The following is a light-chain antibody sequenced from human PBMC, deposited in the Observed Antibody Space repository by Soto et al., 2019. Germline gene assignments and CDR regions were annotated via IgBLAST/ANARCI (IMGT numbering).Light chain of an antibody. Sequence: IVLTQSPATLSLSPGERATLSCRASQSVGTYLAWYQQKPGQPPKLLIVWASTRASGVPDRFSGSGSGTDFTLSIGSLQAEDVAVYYCQQYYHAPITFGQGTRLEIK. CDR2: WAS. CDR3: QQYYHAPIT. J-gene: IGKJ5*01. V-gene: IGKV4-1*01. CDR1: QSVGTY.